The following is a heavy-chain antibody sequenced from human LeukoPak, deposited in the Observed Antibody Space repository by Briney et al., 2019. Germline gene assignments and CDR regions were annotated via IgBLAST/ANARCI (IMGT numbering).Heavy chain of an antibody. J-gene: IGHJ4*02. CDR2: IYPGDSDT. Sequence: GESLKISCKGSGYSFTSYWIGWVRQMPGKGLEWMGIIYPGDSDTRYSPSFQGQVTISADKSISTAYLQWSSLKASDTAMYYCARLALSRRYLSSGWYGYFDYWGQGTLVTVSS. V-gene: IGHV5-51*01. CDR1: GYSFTSYW. D-gene: IGHD6-19*01. CDR3: ARLALSRRYLSSGWYGYFDY.